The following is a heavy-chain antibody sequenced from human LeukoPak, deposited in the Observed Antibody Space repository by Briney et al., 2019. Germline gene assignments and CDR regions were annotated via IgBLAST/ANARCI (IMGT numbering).Heavy chain of an antibody. Sequence: GGSLRLSCAASGFTVTSNYMSWVRQTPGKGLEWVSFIYSGGSTYYADSVKGRFTNSRNNSKNTLYLQMNSLRAEDTAVYYCARQDGYNLYWGQGTLVTVSS. CDR3: ARQDGYNLY. CDR2: IYSGGST. CDR1: GFTVTSNY. D-gene: IGHD5-24*01. J-gene: IGHJ4*02. V-gene: IGHV3-53*01.